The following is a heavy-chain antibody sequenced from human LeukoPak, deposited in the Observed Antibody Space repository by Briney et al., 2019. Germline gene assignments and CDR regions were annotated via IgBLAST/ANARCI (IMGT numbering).Heavy chain of an antibody. J-gene: IGHJ4*02. D-gene: IGHD3-22*01. CDR1: GGSISSSSYY. V-gene: IGHV4-39*07. Sequence: PSETLSLTCTVSGGSISSSSYYWGWIRQPPGKGLEWIGSIYYSGSTYYNPSLKSRVTISVDTSKKQFSLKLSSVTAADTAVYYCVTYYFDSSSPKKNYWGQGTLVTVSS. CDR2: IYYSGST. CDR3: VTYYFDSSSPKKNY.